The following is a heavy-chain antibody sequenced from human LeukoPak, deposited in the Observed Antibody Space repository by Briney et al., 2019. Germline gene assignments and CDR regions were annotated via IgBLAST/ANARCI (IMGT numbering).Heavy chain of an antibody. CDR2: IYHTGST. Sequence: SETLSLTCAVSGGSISSSNWWSWVRQPPGKGLEWIGEIYHTGSTNYNPSLKSRITISLDKSKNQFSLKLSSVAAADTAMYYCARDVPAANDYGMDVWGQGTTVTVSS. J-gene: IGHJ6*02. V-gene: IGHV4-4*02. CDR1: GGSISSSNW. D-gene: IGHD2-2*01. CDR3: ARDVPAANDYGMDV.